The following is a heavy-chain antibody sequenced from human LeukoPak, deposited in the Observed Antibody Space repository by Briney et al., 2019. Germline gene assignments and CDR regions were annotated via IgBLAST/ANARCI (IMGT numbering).Heavy chain of an antibody. D-gene: IGHD3-22*01. V-gene: IGHV4-4*09. CDR2: IFSSGSA. J-gene: IGHJ4*02. CDR3: ARRSSDSTGLWAFDY. Sequence: PSETLSLTCTVSGGSISSYYWSWIRQPPGKGLEWIGYIFSSGSANYNPSLESRVTISLDRFRKQFSLKLKSVTAADTAVYYCARRSSDSTGLWAFDYWGQGTLVTVSS. CDR1: GGSISSYY.